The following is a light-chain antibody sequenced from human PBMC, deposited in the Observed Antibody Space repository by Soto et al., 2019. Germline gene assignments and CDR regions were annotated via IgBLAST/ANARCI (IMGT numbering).Light chain of an antibody. CDR1: SSNIGAGYD. V-gene: IGLV1-40*01. CDR2: DNN. CDR3: QSYDSSLSNLVV. Sequence: QSVLAQPPSVSGAPGQRVTISCTGSSSNIGAGYDVHWYQHLPGSAPKLLIYDNNIRPSGVPDRFSGSTSGTSASLAITGLQAEDEGDYYCQSYDSSLSNLVVFGRGTKVTVL. J-gene: IGLJ2*01.